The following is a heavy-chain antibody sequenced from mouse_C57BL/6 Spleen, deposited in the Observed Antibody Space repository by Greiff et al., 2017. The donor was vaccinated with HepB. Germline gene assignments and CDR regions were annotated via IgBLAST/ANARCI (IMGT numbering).Heavy chain of an antibody. V-gene: IGHV1-61*01. J-gene: IGHJ3*01. CDR1: GYTFTSYW. CDR2: IYPSDSET. CDR3: ARQNCFAY. Sequence: VQLQQPGAELVRPGSSVKLSCKASGYTFTSYWMDWVKQRPGQGLEWIGNIYPSDSETHYNQKFKDKATLTVDKSSSTAYMQLSSLTSEDSAVYYCARQNCFAYWGQVTLVTVSA.